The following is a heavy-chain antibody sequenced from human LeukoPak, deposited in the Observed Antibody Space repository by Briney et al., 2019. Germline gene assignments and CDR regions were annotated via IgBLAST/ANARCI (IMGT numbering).Heavy chain of an antibody. D-gene: IGHD6-19*01. CDR1: GGSISSRSYY. Sequence: SETLSLTCSVSGGSISSRSYYWGWIRQPPGKGLEWIGSIYHSGTTYYNPSLKSRVTISVDTSKNQFSLKLSSVTAADTAVYYCARISSGWHVGLDYWGQGTLVTVSS. CDR3: ARISSGWHVGLDY. J-gene: IGHJ4*02. V-gene: IGHV4-39*01. CDR2: IYHSGTT.